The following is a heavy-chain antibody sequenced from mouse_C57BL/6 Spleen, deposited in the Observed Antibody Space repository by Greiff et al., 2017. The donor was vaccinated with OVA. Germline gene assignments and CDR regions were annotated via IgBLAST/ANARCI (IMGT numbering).Heavy chain of an antibody. V-gene: IGHV3-6*01. CDR1: GYSITSGYY. Sequence: DVQLQESGPGLVKPSQSLSLTCSVTGYSITSGYYWNWIRQFPGNKLEWMGYISYDGSNNYNPSLKNRISITRDTSKNQFFLKLNSVTTEDTATYYCARGYYYGSSLWYFDVWGTGTTVTVSS. J-gene: IGHJ1*03. CDR3: ARGYYYGSSLWYFDV. CDR2: ISYDGSN. D-gene: IGHD1-1*01.